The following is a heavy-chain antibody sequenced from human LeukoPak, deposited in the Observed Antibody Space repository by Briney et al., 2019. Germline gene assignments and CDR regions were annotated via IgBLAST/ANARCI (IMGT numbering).Heavy chain of an antibody. J-gene: IGHJ4*02. CDR2: IWYDGSNK. CDR1: GFTFSSYG. CDR3: ASGYIAAASHY. V-gene: IGHV3-33*01. Sequence: PGRSLRLSCAASGFTFSSYGMHWVRQAPGKGLEWVAVIWYDGSNKYYADSVKGRFTISRDNSKNTLYLQMNSLRAEDTAVYYCASGYIAAASHYWGQGTLVTVSS. D-gene: IGHD6-13*01.